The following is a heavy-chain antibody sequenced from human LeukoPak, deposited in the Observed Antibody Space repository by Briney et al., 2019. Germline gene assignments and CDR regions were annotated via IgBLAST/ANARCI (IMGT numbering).Heavy chain of an antibody. CDR2: IKQDGSEK. D-gene: IGHD6-13*01. J-gene: IGHJ4*02. CDR3: ARVSGQQLAPETSSYYFDY. Sequence: GGSLRLSCAASGFTFSSYWMSWVRHAPGKGLEWVANIKQDGSEKYYVDSVKGRFTISRDNAKNSLYLQMNSLRAEDTAVYYCARVSGQQLAPETSSYYFDYWGQGTLVTVSS. V-gene: IGHV3-7*01. CDR1: GFTFSSYW.